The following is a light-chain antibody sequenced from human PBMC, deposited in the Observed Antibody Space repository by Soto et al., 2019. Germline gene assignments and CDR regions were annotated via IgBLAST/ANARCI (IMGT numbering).Light chain of an antibody. J-gene: IGKJ1*01. CDR1: QSINSW. CDR3: QQYNSHSWA. Sequence: DILMTQSPSTLSASVEDRVTITCRASQSINSWLAWYQQKPGRAPKLLIYKASSLESGVPSRFSGSGSGTKFTLTISSLQPDDFATYYCQQYNSHSWAFGQGTKVEI. V-gene: IGKV1-5*03. CDR2: KAS.